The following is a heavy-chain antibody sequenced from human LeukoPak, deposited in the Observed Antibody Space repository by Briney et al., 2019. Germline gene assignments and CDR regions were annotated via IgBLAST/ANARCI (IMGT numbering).Heavy chain of an antibody. Sequence: GGSLRLSCAASGFTFSSYWMHWVRQAPGKGLVWVSRINSDGSSTSYADSVKGRFTISRDNAKNSLYLQINSLRAEDTAVYYCARVANWNYGYYYYYYMDVWGKGTTVTVSS. CDR3: ARVANWNYGYYYYYYMDV. D-gene: IGHD1-7*01. CDR2: INSDGSST. V-gene: IGHV3-74*01. J-gene: IGHJ6*03. CDR1: GFTFSSYW.